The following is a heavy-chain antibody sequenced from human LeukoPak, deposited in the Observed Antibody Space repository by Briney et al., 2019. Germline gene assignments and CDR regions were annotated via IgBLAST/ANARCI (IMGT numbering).Heavy chain of an antibody. CDR3: ARDPPAAASTEFDL. D-gene: IGHD6-13*01. CDR2: IHPKSGDT. CDR1: GFTFSDYY. V-gene: IGHV1-2*02. J-gene: IGHJ4*02. Sequence: ASVEVSCKASGFTFSDYYIQWVRQAPGQGLEWMGSIHPKSGDTKYAQRFQGRVTVTRDTSISAAYMELSRLTSDDTAVYYCARDPPAAASTEFDLWGQGTLVTVSS.